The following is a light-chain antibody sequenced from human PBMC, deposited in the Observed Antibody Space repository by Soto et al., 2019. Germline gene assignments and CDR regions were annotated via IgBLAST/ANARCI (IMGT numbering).Light chain of an antibody. V-gene: IGKV3-20*01. CDR3: QQYGTSPEWT. CDR2: GAS. J-gene: IGKJ1*01. CDR1: QSVSSSY. Sequence: EIVLTQSPGTLSLSLGERATLSCRASQSVSSSYLAWYQQKPGQAPRLLIYGASSRATGIPARFSGSGSGTDFTLTISRLEPEDLAVYYCQQYGTSPEWTFGQGTKVDIK.